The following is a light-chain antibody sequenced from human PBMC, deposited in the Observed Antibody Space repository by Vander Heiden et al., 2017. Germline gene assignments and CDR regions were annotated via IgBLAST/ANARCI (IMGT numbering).Light chain of an antibody. J-gene: IGLJ3*02. CDR1: SSNIGSHT. CDR2: LDH. V-gene: IGLV1-44*01. Sequence: QSVLTQPPSASGTPGQRVSISCSGGSSNIGSHTVNWYQQYPGAAPKLLIYLDHQRPSGVADRFSGSKSGTSASLAISGLQYEDEADYYCAVRDDNLRAVVFGGGTKLTVL. CDR3: AVRDDNLRAVV.